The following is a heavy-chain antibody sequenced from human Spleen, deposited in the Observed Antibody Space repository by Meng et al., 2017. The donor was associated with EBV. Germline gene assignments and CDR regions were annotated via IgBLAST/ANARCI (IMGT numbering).Heavy chain of an antibody. Sequence: QVNLGESGAEVKKPGASVKVSCKTSGYTFTNYYIHWVRQAPGQGLEWMGRINPNSGGRDYTQKFQGRVTMTRDTSISTAYMELNSLRSDDTALYYCARAYSGYDDLPSYWGQGTLVTVSS. CDR2: INPNSGGR. CDR1: GYTFTNYY. J-gene: IGHJ4*02. CDR3: ARAYSGYDDLPSY. V-gene: IGHV1-2*06. D-gene: IGHD5-12*01.